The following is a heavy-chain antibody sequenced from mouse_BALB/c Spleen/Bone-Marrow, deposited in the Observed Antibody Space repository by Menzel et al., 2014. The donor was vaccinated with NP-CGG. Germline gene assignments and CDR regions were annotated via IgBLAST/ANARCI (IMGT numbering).Heavy chain of an antibody. V-gene: IGHV1-63*01. CDR3: SGDVAY. D-gene: IGHD3-1*01. J-gene: IGHJ3*01. CDR2: IYPGSGNT. CDR1: GYAFTNYW. Sequence: VHLGESGAELVRPGTSVKISCKASGYAFTNYWLGWVKQRPGHGLEWIGDIYPGSGNTYYNEKFKGKATLTADKSSSTAYMQLSSLTSEDSAVYFCSGDVAYWGQGTLVTVSA.